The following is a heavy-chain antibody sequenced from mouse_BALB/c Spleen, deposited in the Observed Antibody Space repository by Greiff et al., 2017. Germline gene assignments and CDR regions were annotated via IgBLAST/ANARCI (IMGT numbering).Heavy chain of an antibody. CDR1: GFNIKDTY. CDR3: APYYRYDWFAY. Sequence: EVKLVESGAELVKPGASVKLSCTASGFNIKDTYMHWVKQRPEQGLEWIGRIDPANGNTKYDPKFQGKATITADTSSNTAYLQLSSLTSEDTAVYYCAPYYRYDWFAYWGQGTLVTVSA. D-gene: IGHD2-14*01. V-gene: IGHV14-3*02. J-gene: IGHJ3*01. CDR2: IDPANGNT.